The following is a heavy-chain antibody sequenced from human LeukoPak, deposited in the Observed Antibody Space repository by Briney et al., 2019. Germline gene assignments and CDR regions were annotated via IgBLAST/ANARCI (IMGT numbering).Heavy chain of an antibody. J-gene: IGHJ4*02. Sequence: GGSLRLSCAASGFTFSMFAMTWVRQAPGKGLEWVSAISGDGRTTYFADSVKGRFTSSRDNAKNSLYLQMNSLRAEDTAVYYCARGVDTAMVTPLDYWGQGTLVTVSS. CDR1: GFTFSMFA. CDR2: ISGDGRTT. D-gene: IGHD5-18*01. V-gene: IGHV3-23*01. CDR3: ARGVDTAMVTPLDY.